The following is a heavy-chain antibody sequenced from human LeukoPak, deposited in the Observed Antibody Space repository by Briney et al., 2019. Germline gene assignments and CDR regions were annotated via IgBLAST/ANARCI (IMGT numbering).Heavy chain of an antibody. Sequence: GESLRISCKGSGYIFTSYWITWVRQMPGKGLEWMGMIDPTDSYTNYSPSFQGHVTILTDKSISTAYLHWTSLKASDTAIYYCARRGRSSSNFDFWGQGTLVTVSS. V-gene: IGHV5-10-1*01. CDR2: IDPTDSYT. CDR1: GYIFTSYW. D-gene: IGHD6-6*01. J-gene: IGHJ4*02. CDR3: ARRGRSSSNFDF.